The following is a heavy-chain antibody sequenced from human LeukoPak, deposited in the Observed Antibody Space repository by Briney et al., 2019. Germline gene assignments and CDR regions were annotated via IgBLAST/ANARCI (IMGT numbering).Heavy chain of an antibody. D-gene: IGHD1-14*01. CDR2: IYSGGST. J-gene: IGHJ6*04. CDR3: ASLPPPQGMDV. V-gene: IGHV3-53*01. Sequence: GGSLRLSCAASGFTFSDYYMSWVRQAPGKGLEWVSVIYSGGSTYYADSVKGRFTISRDNSKSTLYLQMNSLRAEDTAVYYCASLPPPQGMDVWGKGTTVTVSS. CDR1: GFTFSDYY.